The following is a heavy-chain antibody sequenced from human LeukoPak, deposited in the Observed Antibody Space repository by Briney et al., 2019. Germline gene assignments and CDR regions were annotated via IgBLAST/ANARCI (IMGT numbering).Heavy chain of an antibody. CDR3: ARDRGYNYDSSANNGY. Sequence: PGRSLRLSCAASGFTFSSYSMNWVRQAPGKGLEWVSSISSSSSYIYYADSVKGRFTISRDNSKNTLYLQMNSLRAEDTAVYYCARDRGYNYDSSANNGYWGQGTLVTVSS. J-gene: IGHJ4*02. V-gene: IGHV3-21*04. D-gene: IGHD3-22*01. CDR1: GFTFSSYS. CDR2: ISSSSSYI.